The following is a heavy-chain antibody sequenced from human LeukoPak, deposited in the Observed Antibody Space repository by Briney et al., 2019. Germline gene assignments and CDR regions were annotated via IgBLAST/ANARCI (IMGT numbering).Heavy chain of an antibody. J-gene: IGHJ4*02. Sequence: PGGSLRLSCAASGFTFSSYAMSWVRQAPGKGLEWVSAISGSGGSTYYADSVKGRFTISRDNSKNTLYLQMNSLRAEDTAVYYCAKDLIWFGELLYYFDYWGQGTLVTVSS. CDR3: AKDLIWFGELLYYFDY. D-gene: IGHD3-10*01. V-gene: IGHV3-23*01. CDR1: GFTFSSYA. CDR2: ISGSGGST.